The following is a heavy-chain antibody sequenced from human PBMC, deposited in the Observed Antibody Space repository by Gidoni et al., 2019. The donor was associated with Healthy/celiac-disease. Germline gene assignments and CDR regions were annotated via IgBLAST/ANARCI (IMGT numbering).Heavy chain of an antibody. Sequence: QVQLVQSGAEVKKPGSSVKVSCKASGGTFSSYAISWVRQAPGQGLEWMGGIIPIFGTANCAQKFQGRVTITADESTSTAYMELSSLRSEDTAVYYCAREYDFWSGYYTGPCMDVWGQGTTVTVSS. CDR1: GGTFSSYA. CDR3: AREYDFWSGYYTGPCMDV. CDR2: IIPIFGTA. J-gene: IGHJ6*02. D-gene: IGHD3-3*01. V-gene: IGHV1-69*01.